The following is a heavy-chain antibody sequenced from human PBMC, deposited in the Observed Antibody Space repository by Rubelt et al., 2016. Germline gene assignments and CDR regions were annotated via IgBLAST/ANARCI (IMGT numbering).Heavy chain of an antibody. D-gene: IGHD1-1*01. J-gene: IGHJ4*02. CDR2: INHSGST. Sequence: QLQESGPGLVQPSETLSLTCAVYGGSFRNYYWTWIRQPPGQGLEWIGEINHSGSTNYNPSLNNRVTISVDTSKNHFSLQLASVTAADTAVYYCAGGHGTAIDYWDLGTLVTVSS. CDR1: GGSFRNYY. CDR3: AGGHGTAIDY. V-gene: IGHV4-34*01.